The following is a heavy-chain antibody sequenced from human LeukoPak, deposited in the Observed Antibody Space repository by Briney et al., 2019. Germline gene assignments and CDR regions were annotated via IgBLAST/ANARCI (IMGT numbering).Heavy chain of an antibody. D-gene: IGHD3-3*01. CDR2: IKQDGSEK. J-gene: IGHJ4*02. V-gene: IGHV3-7*01. Sequence: QTGGSLRLPCAASGFTFNSYWMSWVRQAPEKGLEWVANIKQDGSEKYYVDSVKGRFTISRDNAKNSLYLQMNSLRAEDTAVYYCARDDPTLFWSGSPFYWGQGTLVTVSS. CDR3: ARDDPTLFWSGSPFY. CDR1: GFTFNSYW.